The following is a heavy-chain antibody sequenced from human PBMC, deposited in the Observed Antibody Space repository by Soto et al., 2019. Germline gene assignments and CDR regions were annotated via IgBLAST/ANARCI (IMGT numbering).Heavy chain of an antibody. J-gene: IGHJ4*02. D-gene: IGHD5-18*01. CDR3: ARSFGYSYGSQLDY. V-gene: IGHV4-4*02. Sequence: SETLSLTCAVSGGSISSSNWWSWVRQPPGKGLEWIGEIYHSGSTNYNPSLKSRVTISVDKSKNQFSLKLSSVTAADTAVYYCARSFGYSYGSQLDYWGQGTLVTVSS. CDR2: IYHSGST. CDR1: GGSISSSNW.